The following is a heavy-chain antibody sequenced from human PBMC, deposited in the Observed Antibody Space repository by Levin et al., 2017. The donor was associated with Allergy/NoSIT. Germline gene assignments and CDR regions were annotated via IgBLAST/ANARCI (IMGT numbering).Heavy chain of an antibody. CDR2: IYYSGST. CDR3: ARFGYYSFDF. J-gene: IGHJ4*02. Sequence: GSLRLSCTVSGGSISGYYWSWIRQPPGKGLEFIGYIYYSGSTIYNPSLKGRITISVDTSKNQFSLRLSSVTAADTAVYYCARFGYYSFDFWGQGTLVTVSS. D-gene: IGHD3-22*01. CDR1: GGSISGYY. V-gene: IGHV4-59*01.